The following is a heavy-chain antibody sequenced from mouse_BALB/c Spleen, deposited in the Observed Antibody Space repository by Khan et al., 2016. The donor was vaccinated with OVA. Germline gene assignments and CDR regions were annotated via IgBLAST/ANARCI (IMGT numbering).Heavy chain of an antibody. CDR1: GFTFSDYY. CDR3: ARGGLRLNLDY. J-gene: IGHJ2*01. V-gene: IGHV5-12*02. CDR2: ISNGGGST. Sequence: EVELVESGGGLVQPGGSLKLSCATSGFTFSDYYMYWVRQTPEKRLEWVAYISNGGGSTYYPDTVKGRFTISRDNAKNTLYLQMSRLKSEDTAMYYCARGGLRLNLDYWGQGTTLTVSS. D-gene: IGHD1-2*01.